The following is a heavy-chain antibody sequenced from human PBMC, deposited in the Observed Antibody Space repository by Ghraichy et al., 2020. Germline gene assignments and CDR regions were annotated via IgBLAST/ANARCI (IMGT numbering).Heavy chain of an antibody. CDR2: IIPIFGTA. J-gene: IGHJ6*02. D-gene: IGHD5-18*01. CDR1: GGTFSSYA. Sequence: SVKVSCKASGGTFSSYAISWVRQAPGQGLEWMGGIIPIFGTANYAQKFQGRVTITADESTSTAYMELSSLRSEDTAVYYCAREGKDTANNGMDVWGQGTTVTVSS. CDR3: AREGKDTANNGMDV. V-gene: IGHV1-69*13.